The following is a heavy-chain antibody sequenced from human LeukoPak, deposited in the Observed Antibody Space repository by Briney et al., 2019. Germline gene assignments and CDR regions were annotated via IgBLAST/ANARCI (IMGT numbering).Heavy chain of an antibody. CDR1: GFTFSSYG. D-gene: IGHD6-19*01. J-gene: IGHJ5*02. CDR3: AKSVWNSSGWYNNWFDP. V-gene: IGHV3-23*01. Sequence: GGSLRLSCAASGFTFSSYGMSWVRQAPGKGLEWVSAISGSGGSTYYADSVKGRFTISRDNSKNTLYLQMNSLRAEDTAVYYCAKSVWNSSGWYNNWFDPWGQGTLVTVSS. CDR2: ISGSGGST.